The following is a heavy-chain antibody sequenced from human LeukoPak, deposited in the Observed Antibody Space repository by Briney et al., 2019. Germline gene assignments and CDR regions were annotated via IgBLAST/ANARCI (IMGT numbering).Heavy chain of an antibody. V-gene: IGHV3-43*01. CDR3: AKEFSERGGFWDY. J-gene: IGHJ4*02. CDR2: ISWDGGST. D-gene: IGHD3-3*01. CDR1: GFTFDDYT. Sequence: GGPLRLSCAASGFTFDDYTMHWVRQAPGKGLEWVSLISWDGGSTYYADSVKGRFTISRDNSKNSLYLQMNSLRTEDTALYYCAKEFSERGGFWDYWGQGTLVTVSS.